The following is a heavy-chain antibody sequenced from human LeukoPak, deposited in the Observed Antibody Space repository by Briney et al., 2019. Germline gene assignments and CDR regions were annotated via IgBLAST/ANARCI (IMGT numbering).Heavy chain of an antibody. CDR3: ARAFIAARPDYYYYGMDV. Sequence: SETLSLTCTVSGGSISSGSYYWSWIRQPAGKGLEWIGRIYTGGSTNYNPSLKSRVTISVDTSKNQFSLKLSSVTAADTAVYYCARAFIAARPDYYYYGMDVWGQGTTVTVSS. D-gene: IGHD6-6*01. V-gene: IGHV4-61*02. CDR2: IYTGGST. CDR1: GGSISSGSYY. J-gene: IGHJ6*02.